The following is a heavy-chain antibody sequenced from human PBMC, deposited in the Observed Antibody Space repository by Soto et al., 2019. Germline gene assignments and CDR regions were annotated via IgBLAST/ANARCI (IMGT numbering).Heavy chain of an antibody. CDR2: ISYDGSNK. D-gene: IGHD1-1*01. J-gene: IGHJ6*02. Sequence: GGSLRLSCSASGFTFSSYAMHWVRQAPGKGLEWVAVISYDGSNKYYVDSVKGRFTISRDNSKNTLYLQMNSLRAEDTAVYYCARDPDRRRTTGTTFVHYYYYYGMDVWGQWTTVTVSS. CDR1: GFTFSSYA. CDR3: ARDPDRRRTTGTTFVHYYYYYGMDV. V-gene: IGHV3-30-3*01.